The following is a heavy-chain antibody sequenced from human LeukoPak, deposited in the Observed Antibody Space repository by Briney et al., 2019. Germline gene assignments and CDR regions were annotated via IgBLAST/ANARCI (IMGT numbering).Heavy chain of an antibody. CDR2: ISWDGGST. CDR1: GFTFDDYA. CDR3: APLGYCSSTGCRDGIDY. Sequence: PGGSLRLSCAASGFTFDDYAMHWVRQAPGKGLEWVSLISWDGGSTYYADSVRGRFTISRDNSKNSLYLQMNSLRTEDTALYYCAPLGYCSSTGCRDGIDYWGQGTLVTVSS. V-gene: IGHV3-43*01. D-gene: IGHD2-2*01. J-gene: IGHJ4*02.